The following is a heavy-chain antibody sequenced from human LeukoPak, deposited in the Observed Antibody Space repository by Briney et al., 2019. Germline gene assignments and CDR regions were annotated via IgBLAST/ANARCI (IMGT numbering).Heavy chain of an antibody. D-gene: IGHD3-16*01. CDR1: GYTFTNYG. J-gene: IGHJ4*02. CDR2: ISAYNGNT. Sequence: ASVKVSCMASGYTFTNYGISWVRQAPGQGLECMGWISAYNGNTNYAQRFQGRVTMTTDTSTSTAYMELRSLRSDDTAVYYCARVRDYGGIGEDYWGQGTLVTVSS. V-gene: IGHV1-18*01. CDR3: ARVRDYGGIGEDY.